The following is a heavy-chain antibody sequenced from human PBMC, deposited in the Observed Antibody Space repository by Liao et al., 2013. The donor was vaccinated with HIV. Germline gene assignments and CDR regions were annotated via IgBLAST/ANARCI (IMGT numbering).Heavy chain of an antibody. V-gene: IGHV4-61*02. CDR1: GDSITTGTYY. J-gene: IGHJ4*02. CDR3: ARAFDYSNYALEH. Sequence: QVQLQESGPGLVKPSETLALTCTVSGDSITTGTYYWTWVRQPAGEGLEWIGRIYTSGSTNYNPSLKSRVTMSVDTSKNQFSLNLTSMTAADTAVYYCARAFDYSNYALEHWGQGTLVTVSS. D-gene: IGHD4-11*01. CDR2: IYTSGST.